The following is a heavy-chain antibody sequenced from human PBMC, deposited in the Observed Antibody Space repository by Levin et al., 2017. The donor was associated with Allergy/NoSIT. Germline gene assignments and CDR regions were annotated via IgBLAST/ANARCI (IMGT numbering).Heavy chain of an antibody. CDR2: VWSDGSSE. D-gene: IGHD1-26*01. V-gene: IGHV3-33*01. CDR3: ARGMVGAFGY. J-gene: IGHJ4*02. Sequence: PGGSLRLSCVASGFSFSSYGMHWVRQAPGKGLEWVAFVWSDGSSEKYADSVKGRFTISRDNSKNMVFLQMSALRVEDTATYYCARGMVGAFGYWGQGTLVTVSS. CDR1: GFSFSSYG.